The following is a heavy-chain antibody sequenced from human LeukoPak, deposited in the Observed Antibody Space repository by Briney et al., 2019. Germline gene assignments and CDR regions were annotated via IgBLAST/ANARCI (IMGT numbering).Heavy chain of an antibody. V-gene: IGHV3-53*01. D-gene: IGHD3-9*01. CDR3: ARTNHALRYFDWTHDAFDI. CDR2: IYSGGST. J-gene: IGHJ3*02. CDR1: GFTVSSNY. Sequence: PGGSLRLSCAASGFTVSSNYMSWVRQAPGKGLEWVSVIYSGGSTYYADSVKGRFTISRDNAKKSLYLQMNSLRAEDTAVYYCARTNHALRYFDWTHDAFDIWGQGTMVTVSS.